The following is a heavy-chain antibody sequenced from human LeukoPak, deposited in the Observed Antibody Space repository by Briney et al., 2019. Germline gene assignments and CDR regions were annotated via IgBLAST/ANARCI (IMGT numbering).Heavy chain of an antibody. J-gene: IGHJ4*02. CDR2: INHSGST. D-gene: IGHD3-22*01. V-gene: IGHV4-34*01. CDR3: ARVFSSGYYYGDY. Sequence: SDTLSLTCAVCGGSFSGYYWSWIRQPPGKGLEWIGEINHSGSTNYNPSLTSRVTISVGTSKNQFSLKLSSVTAADTAVYYCARVFSSGYYYGDYWGQGTLVTVSS. CDR1: GGSFSGYY.